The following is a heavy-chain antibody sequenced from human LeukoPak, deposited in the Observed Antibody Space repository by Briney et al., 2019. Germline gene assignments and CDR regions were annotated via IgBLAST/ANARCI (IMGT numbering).Heavy chain of an antibody. D-gene: IGHD2-2*01. Sequence: PSETLSLTCTVSGGSISSYYWSWIRQPPGKGLEWIGYIYYSGSTNYNPSLKSRVTISVDTSKNQFSLKLSSVTAADTAVYYCARDRYCSSTSCSPDAFDIRGQGTMVTVSS. V-gene: IGHV4-59*01. CDR1: GGSISSYY. CDR2: IYYSGST. CDR3: ARDRYCSSTSCSPDAFDI. J-gene: IGHJ3*02.